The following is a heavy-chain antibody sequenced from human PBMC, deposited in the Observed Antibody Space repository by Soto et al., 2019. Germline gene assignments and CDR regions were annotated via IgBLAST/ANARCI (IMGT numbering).Heavy chain of an antibody. V-gene: IGHV3-23*01. CDR2: MSGAGGSA. D-gene: IGHD3-3*01. CDR3: AKGPIFGVENIYDY. J-gene: IGHJ4*02. CDR1: GFTFSSYA. Sequence: EVQLLESGGGLVQPGGSLRLSCAASGFTFSSYARSWVRQAPGKGLEWVSSMSGAGGSAYDADSVTGRFTISRDNSKSTLYLQMNSLRAEDTAVYYCAKGPIFGVENIYDYWGQGTLVTVSS.